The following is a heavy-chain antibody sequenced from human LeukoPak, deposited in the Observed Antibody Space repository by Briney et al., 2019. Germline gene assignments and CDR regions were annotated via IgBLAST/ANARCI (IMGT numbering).Heavy chain of an antibody. CDR1: GYSISSSNW. CDR2: IYYSGSA. CDR3: ARNQAVASNHGAMDI. J-gene: IGHJ3*02. V-gene: IGHV4-28*01. Sequence: PSDTPSLTCAVSGYSISSSNWWGWFRQPPGKGLEWIGYIYYSGSAYYNTSLNSRITMSVDTSKNQFPLKLSSVTAVDTAVYYCARNQAVASNHGAMDIWGQGTMVIVSS. D-gene: IGHD6-19*01.